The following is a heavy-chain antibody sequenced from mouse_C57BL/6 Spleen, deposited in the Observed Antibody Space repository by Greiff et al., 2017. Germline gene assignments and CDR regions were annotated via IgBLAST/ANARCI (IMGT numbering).Heavy chain of an antibody. V-gene: IGHV1-54*01. CDR3: ARRGTTVVGGAMDY. CDR2: INPGSGGT. Sequence: QVQLQQSGAELVRPGTSVKVSCKASGYAFTNYLIEWVKQRPGQGLEWIGVINPGSGGTNYNEKFKGKATLTADKSSSTAYMQRSSLTSEDSAVYFCARRGTTVVGGAMDYWGQGTSVTVSS. D-gene: IGHD1-1*01. J-gene: IGHJ4*01. CDR1: GYAFTNYL.